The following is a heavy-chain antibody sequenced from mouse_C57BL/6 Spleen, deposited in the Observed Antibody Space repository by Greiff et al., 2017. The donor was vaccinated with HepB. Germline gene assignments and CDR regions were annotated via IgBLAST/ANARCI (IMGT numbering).Heavy chain of an antibody. J-gene: IGHJ2*01. D-gene: IGHD1-2*01. V-gene: IGHV3-2*02. CDR2: ISYSGST. CDR3: AITARITY. CDR1: GYSITSGYG. Sequence: EVKLMESGPGLVKPSQSLSLTCTVTGYSITSGYGWNWIRQFPGNKLVWMGYISYSGSTNANPSLKSRISITRDTSENQFFLQLTSVTTEDTATYSCAITARITYWGQGTTLTVSS.